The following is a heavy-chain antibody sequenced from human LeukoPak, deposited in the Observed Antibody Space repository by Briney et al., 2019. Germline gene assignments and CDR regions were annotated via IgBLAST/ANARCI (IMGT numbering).Heavy chain of an antibody. D-gene: IGHD3-16*01. V-gene: IGHV3-30*01. J-gene: IGHJ4*02. CDR3: ATTPEWGAYYFDY. Sequence: GGSLRLSCAASGFTFSSYAMHWVRQAPGKGLEWVAVISYDGSNKYYADSVKGRFTISRGNSKNTLYLQMNSLRAEDTAVYYCATTPEWGAYYFDYWGQGTLVTVSS. CDR1: GFTFSSYA. CDR2: ISYDGSNK.